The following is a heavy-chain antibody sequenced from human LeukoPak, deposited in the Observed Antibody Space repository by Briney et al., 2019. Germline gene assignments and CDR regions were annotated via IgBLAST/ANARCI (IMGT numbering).Heavy chain of an antibody. CDR1: GYTFTNYA. CDR3: ARDRGTWNDDGFDY. CDR2: ISAYNGNT. J-gene: IGHJ4*02. V-gene: IGHV1-18*01. Sequence: GASVKVSCKASGYTFTNYAISWVRQAPGQGLEWMGWISAYNGNTNYAQKLQGRVTMTTDASTSTAYMDLRSLRSDDTAVYYCARDRGTWNDDGFDYWGQGTLVTVSS. D-gene: IGHD1-1*01.